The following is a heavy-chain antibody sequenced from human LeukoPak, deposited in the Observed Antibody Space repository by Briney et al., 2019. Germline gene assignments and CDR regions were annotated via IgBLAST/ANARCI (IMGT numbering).Heavy chain of an antibody. J-gene: IGHJ4*02. CDR3: ARTYYDFWSGYYGY. Sequence: SGGSLRLSCAASGFTFSSYSMNWVRQAPGKGLEWVSYISSSSSTIYYADSVKGRFTISRDNSKNTLYLQMNSLRAEDTAVYYCARTYYDFWSGYYGYWGQGTLVTVSS. D-gene: IGHD3-3*01. CDR2: ISSSSSTI. CDR1: GFTFSSYS. V-gene: IGHV3-48*01.